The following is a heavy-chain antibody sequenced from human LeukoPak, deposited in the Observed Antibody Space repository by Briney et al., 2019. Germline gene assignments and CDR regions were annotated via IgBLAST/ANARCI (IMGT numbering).Heavy chain of an antibody. J-gene: IGHJ4*02. D-gene: IGHD6-13*01. V-gene: IGHV4-59*01. Sequence: SETLSLTCTVSGGSISSYYWSWIRQPPGKGLEWIGYIYYSGSTDYNPSLKSRVTISVDTSKNQFSLKLSSVTAADTAVYYCARAAGPLAAPDFWGQGTPVTVSS. CDR3: ARAAGPLAAPDF. CDR1: GGSISSYY. CDR2: IYYSGST.